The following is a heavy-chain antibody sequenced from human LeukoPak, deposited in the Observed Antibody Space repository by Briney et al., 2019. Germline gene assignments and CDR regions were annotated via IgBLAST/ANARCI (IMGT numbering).Heavy chain of an antibody. CDR3: AKHLSGGTYSNFDS. CDR2: ISGIGGTT. V-gene: IGHV3-23*01. J-gene: IGHJ4*02. D-gene: IGHD1-26*01. CDR1: GFTFSNYA. Sequence: GGSLRLSCAASGFTFSNYAMSWVRQAPGKGLEWVSVISGIGGTTYFADSVKGRFTISRDNSKNTLYLQMNSLRAEDTAVYYCAKHLSGGTYSNFDSWGQGTLVTVSS.